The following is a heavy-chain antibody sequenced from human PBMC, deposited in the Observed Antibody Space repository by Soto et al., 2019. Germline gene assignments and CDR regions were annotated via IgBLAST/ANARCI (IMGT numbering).Heavy chain of an antibody. J-gene: IGHJ4*02. CDR2: LSGSGGTT. Sequence: PGGSLRLSCTVSGVTFSNYAMNWVRQAPGKGLEWVSSLSGSGGTTYYADSVKGRFIISRDNSKNTLYLLMNSLRAEDTALYYCAKQRADYGSGADTFYFDSWGPGVLVTVSS. CDR3: AKQRADYGSGADTFYFDS. V-gene: IGHV3-23*01. D-gene: IGHD3-10*01. CDR1: GVTFSNYA.